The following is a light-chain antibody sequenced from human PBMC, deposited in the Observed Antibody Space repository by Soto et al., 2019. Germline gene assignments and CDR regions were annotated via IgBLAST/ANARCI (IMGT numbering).Light chain of an antibody. CDR1: QSISYY. CDR3: QQSYSTSPLT. V-gene: IGKV1-39*01. CDR2: AAS. J-gene: IGKJ4*01. Sequence: DIQVTQSPSSLSASVGDRVTITCRASQSISYYLNWYQQKPGKAPKLLIYAASSLQSGVPSRFSGSGSGTDFTLTISSLQPEDFATYYCQQSYSTSPLTFGGGTKVEI.